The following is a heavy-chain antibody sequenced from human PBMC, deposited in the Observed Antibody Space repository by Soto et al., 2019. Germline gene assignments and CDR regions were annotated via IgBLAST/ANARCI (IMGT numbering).Heavy chain of an antibody. CDR1: SASISSNHW. D-gene: IGHD2-8*02. V-gene: IGHV4-4*02. Sequence: QVQLQESGPGLVKPSGTLSLTCAVSSASISSNHWWSWVRQHPGKGLEWIGDNHHTGGTSDNPSLKIRVTISLDKPMKQLSLRMTSVTGADTAIYYCERADNTDHHPFDYWGQEIRVTVSS. CDR2: NHHTGGT. J-gene: IGHJ4*02. CDR3: ERADNTDHHPFDY.